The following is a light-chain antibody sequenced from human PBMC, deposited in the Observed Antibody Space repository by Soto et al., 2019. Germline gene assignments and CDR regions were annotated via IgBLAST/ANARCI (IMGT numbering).Light chain of an antibody. CDR2: DTS. CDR1: QESGDT. Sequence: PGSGGILSCRASQESGDTLAWYQHKPGQTPRLLIYDTSTRATGVPTRCSGSRSGAEFTLTINSLQSEDVAVYYCQPYNNWPLTFGGGTKVDIK. J-gene: IGKJ4*01. V-gene: IGKV3-15*01. CDR3: QPYNNWPLT.